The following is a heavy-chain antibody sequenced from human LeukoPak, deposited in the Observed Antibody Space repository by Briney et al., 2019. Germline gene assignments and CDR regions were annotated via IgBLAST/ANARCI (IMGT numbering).Heavy chain of an antibody. V-gene: IGHV3-30*04. CDR3: ARDSSGWYHPWYFDY. J-gene: IGHJ4*02. CDR1: GFTSSSYA. D-gene: IGHD6-19*01. CDR2: ISYDGSNK. Sequence: GGSLRLSCAASGFTSSSYAMHWVRQAPGKGLEWVAVISYDGSNKYYADSVKGRFTISRDNSKNTLYLQMNSLRAEDTAVYYCARDSSGWYHPWYFDYWGQGTLVTVSS.